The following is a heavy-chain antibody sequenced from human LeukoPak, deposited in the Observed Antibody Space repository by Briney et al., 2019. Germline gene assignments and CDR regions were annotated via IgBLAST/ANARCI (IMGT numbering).Heavy chain of an antibody. CDR3: AKDYNAFDF. J-gene: IGHJ4*02. V-gene: IGHV3-23*01. Sequence: GGSLRLSCETSGFTFSNYAMSWVRQAPGKGLEWVSAISGSGSRTYYADSVKARFTVSRDNSKNILYLQMHSLTVEDTAMYYRAKDYNAFDFWGQGTLVTVSS. CDR1: GFTFSNYA. CDR2: ISGSGSRT. D-gene: IGHD1-1*01.